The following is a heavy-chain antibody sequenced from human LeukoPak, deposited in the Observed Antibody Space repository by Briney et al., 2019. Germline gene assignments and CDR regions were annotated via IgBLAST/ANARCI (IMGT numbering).Heavy chain of an antibody. Sequence: SEALSLTCTVSGGSISSYYWSWIRQPPGKGLEWIGYIYYSGSTNYNPSLKSRVTISVDTSKNQFSLKLSSVTAADTAVYYCARETRYSGSYVLDYWGQGTLVTVSS. CDR1: GGSISSYY. V-gene: IGHV4-59*01. D-gene: IGHD1-26*01. J-gene: IGHJ4*02. CDR3: ARETRYSGSYVLDY. CDR2: IYYSGST.